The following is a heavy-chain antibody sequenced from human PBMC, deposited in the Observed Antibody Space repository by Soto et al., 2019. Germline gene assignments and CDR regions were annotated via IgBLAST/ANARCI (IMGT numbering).Heavy chain of an antibody. CDR1: GFDLSNYC. D-gene: IGHD4-17*01. J-gene: IGHJ5*02. CDR3: ARDQTTGDWFDA. Sequence: GGSLRLSCGASGFDLSNYCMHWVRQAPGKGLVWVSRINGDGSDIKYADSVKGRFTISRDNAKNTVYLQMNSLRADDTAVYYCARDQTTGDWFDAWGQGALVTVSS. V-gene: IGHV3-74*03. CDR2: INGDGSDI.